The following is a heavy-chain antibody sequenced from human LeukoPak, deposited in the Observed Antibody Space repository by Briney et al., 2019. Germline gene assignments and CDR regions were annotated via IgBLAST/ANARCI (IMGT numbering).Heavy chain of an antibody. Sequence: ASVKVSCKASSYTFTGYYMHWVRQAPGQGLEWMGRINPNSGGTNYAQKFQGRVTMTRDTSISTAYMELSRLRSDDTAVYYCARRYDYGDFLLGNWGQGTLVTVSS. D-gene: IGHD4-17*01. V-gene: IGHV1-2*06. CDR3: ARRYDYGDFLLGN. CDR1: SYTFTGYY. J-gene: IGHJ4*02. CDR2: INPNSGGT.